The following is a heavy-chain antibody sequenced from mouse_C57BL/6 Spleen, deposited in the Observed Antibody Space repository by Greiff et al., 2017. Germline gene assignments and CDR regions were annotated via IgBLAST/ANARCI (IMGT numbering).Heavy chain of an antibody. Sequence: QVQLQQPGAELVKPGASVKMSCKASGYTFTSYWLTWVKQRPGQGLEWIGDIYPGSGSTNYNEKFKSKATLTVDTSSSTAYMQLSSRTSEDSAVYYCASGDGYPPYAMDYWGQGTSVTVSS. J-gene: IGHJ4*01. CDR1: GYTFTSYW. CDR3: ASGDGYPPYAMDY. D-gene: IGHD2-3*01. CDR2: IYPGSGST. V-gene: IGHV1-55*01.